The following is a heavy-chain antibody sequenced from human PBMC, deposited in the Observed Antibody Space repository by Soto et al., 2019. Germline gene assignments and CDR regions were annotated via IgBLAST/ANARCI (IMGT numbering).Heavy chain of an antibody. CDR2: ISYDGSNK. CDR3: ARDFRYYDILTGGDYYYYYYGMDV. J-gene: IGHJ6*02. CDR1: GFTFSSYA. Sequence: HPGGSLRLSCAASGFTFSSYAMHWVRQAPGKGLEWVAVISYDGSNKYCADSVKGRFTISRDNSKNTLYLQMNSLRAEDTAVYYCARDFRYYDILTGGDYYYYYYGMDVWGQGTTVTVSS. D-gene: IGHD3-9*01. V-gene: IGHV3-30-3*01.